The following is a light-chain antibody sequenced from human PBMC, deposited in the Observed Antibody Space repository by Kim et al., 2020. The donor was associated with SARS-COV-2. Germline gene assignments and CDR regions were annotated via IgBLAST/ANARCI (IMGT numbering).Light chain of an antibody. CDR2: DVS. V-gene: IGLV2-14*02. CDR1: QRGLWGLNL. J-gene: IGLJ3*02. Sequence: GQAIHLRCPGTQRGLWGLNLVPVYPHHPGKTPKLLIYDVSKRPSGVSNRFSGSKSGNTASLTISGLQAEDAANYYCSSYTSSSTWVFGGGTQLTVL. CDR3: SSYTSSSTWV.